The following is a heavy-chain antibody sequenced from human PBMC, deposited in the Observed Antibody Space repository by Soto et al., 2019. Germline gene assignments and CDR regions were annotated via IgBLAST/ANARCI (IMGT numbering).Heavy chain of an antibody. CDR3: ARDEEIVVVVAANYHYYGMDV. V-gene: IGHV1-18*01. D-gene: IGHD2-15*01. CDR2: ISAYNGNT. Sequence: GASVKVSCKASGYTFTSYGISWVRQAPGQGLEWMGWISAYNGNTNYAQKLQGRVTMTTDTSTSTAYMELRSLRSDDTAVYYCARDEEIVVVVAANYHYYGMDVWGQGTTVTVSS. CDR1: GYTFTSYG. J-gene: IGHJ6*02.